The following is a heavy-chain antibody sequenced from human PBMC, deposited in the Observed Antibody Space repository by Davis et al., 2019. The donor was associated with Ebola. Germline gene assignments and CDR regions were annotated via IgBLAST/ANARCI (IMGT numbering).Heavy chain of an antibody. Sequence: SVKVSCKASGGTFSSYAISWVRQAPGQGLEWMGGIIPIFGTANYAQKFQGRVTITADESTSTAYMELSSLRSEDTAVYYCARDLHRSVVVPAALPFYGMDVWGQGTTVTVSS. CDR1: GGTFSSYA. CDR2: IIPIFGTA. D-gene: IGHD2-2*01. CDR3: ARDLHRSVVVPAALPFYGMDV. J-gene: IGHJ6*02. V-gene: IGHV1-69*13.